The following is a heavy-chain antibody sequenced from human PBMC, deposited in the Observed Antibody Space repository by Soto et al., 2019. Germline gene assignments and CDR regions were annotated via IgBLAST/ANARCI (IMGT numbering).Heavy chain of an antibody. CDR1: VFTVSSYA. Sequence: GGSLRLGCVASVFTVSSYALHWVRQAPGKGLEWVALISNDGMNTFYADSVKGRMTVSRDKAEKTMYLQMNSLTAEDTAVYYCAKGLRFMEHWGQGISVTVSS. CDR3: AKGLRFMEH. V-gene: IGHV3-30-3*02. J-gene: IGHJ4*02. D-gene: IGHD1-1*01. CDR2: ISNDGMNT.